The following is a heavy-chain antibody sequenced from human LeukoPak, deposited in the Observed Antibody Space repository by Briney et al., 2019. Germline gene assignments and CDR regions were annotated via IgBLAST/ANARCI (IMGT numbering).Heavy chain of an antibody. CDR2: INPSGGST. V-gene: IGHV1-46*01. CDR1: GGTFSNYA. D-gene: IGHD1-26*01. Sequence: ASVKVSCKASGGTFSNYAISWVRQAPGQGLEWMGIINPSGGSTSYAQKFQGRVTMTRDMSTSTVYMELSSLRSEDTAVYYCARMGGSYYSEYFQHWGQGTLVTVSS. J-gene: IGHJ1*01. CDR3: ARMGGSYYSEYFQH.